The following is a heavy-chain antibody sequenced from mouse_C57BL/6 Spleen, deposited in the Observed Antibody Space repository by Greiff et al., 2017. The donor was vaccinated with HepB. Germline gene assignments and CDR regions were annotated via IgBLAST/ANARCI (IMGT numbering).Heavy chain of an antibody. Sequence: QVQLQQSGAELMKPGASVKLSCKATGYTFTGYWIEWVKQRPGHGLEWIGEILPGSGSTNYNEKFKGKATFTADTSSNTAYMQLSILTTEDSAIYYCAYYCSSYFDYWGQGTTLTVSS. D-gene: IGHD1-1*01. CDR2: ILPGSGST. J-gene: IGHJ2*01. V-gene: IGHV1-9*01. CDR1: GYTFTGYW. CDR3: AYYCSSYFDY.